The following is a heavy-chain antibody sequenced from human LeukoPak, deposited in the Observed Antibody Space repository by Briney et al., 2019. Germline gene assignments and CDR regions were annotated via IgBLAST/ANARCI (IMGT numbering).Heavy chain of an antibody. CDR3: TRYGSSSGSTDY. V-gene: IGHV3-73*01. Sequence: GGSLRLSCAASGFAFRDSAIHWVRQASGKGLEWVGRIRSKAKSYETSYGASVKGRFTISRDDSKNTAYLQMNSLKTEDTAVYYCTRYGSSSGSTDYWGQGTLVTVSS. D-gene: IGHD6-6*01. J-gene: IGHJ4*02. CDR1: GFAFRDSA. CDR2: IRSKAKSYET.